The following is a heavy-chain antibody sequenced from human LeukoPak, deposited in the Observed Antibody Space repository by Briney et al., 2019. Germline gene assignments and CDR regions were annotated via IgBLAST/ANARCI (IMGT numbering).Heavy chain of an antibody. CDR1: GFTFSSYA. J-gene: IGHJ4*02. V-gene: IGHV3-23*01. CDR2: ISGSGGST. D-gene: IGHD4-17*01. Sequence: GGSLRLSCAASGFTFSSYAMSWARQAPGKGLEWVSAISGSGGSTYYADSVKGRFTISRDNSKNTLYLQMNSLRAEDTAVYYCAKKKGPRGDGDPIDYWGQGTLVTVSS. CDR3: AKKKGPRGDGDPIDY.